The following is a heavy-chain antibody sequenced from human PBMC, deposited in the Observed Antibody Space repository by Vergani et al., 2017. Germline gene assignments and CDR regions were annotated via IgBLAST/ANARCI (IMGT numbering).Heavy chain of an antibody. CDR2: ISWNSNSI. J-gene: IGHJ4*02. V-gene: IGHV3-9*02. CDR3: AKDXSGYYDSSGYYNY. D-gene: IGHD3-22*01. Sequence: EVQLEESGGGLVLPGRSLRLSCVASGFTSAGYAMHWVRQAPGKGLEWVSGISWNSNSIGYADSVKGRFTISRDNAKNSLYLQMNSLRAEDTALYYCAKDXSGYYDSSGYYNYWGQGTLVTVSS. CDR1: GFTSAGYA.